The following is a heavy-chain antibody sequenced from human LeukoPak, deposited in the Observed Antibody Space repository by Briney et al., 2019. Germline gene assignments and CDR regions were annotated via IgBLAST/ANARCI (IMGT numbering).Heavy chain of an antibody. J-gene: IGHJ4*02. CDR3: ARDGGYSTSPYPDY. CDR1: GFTFSSYA. Sequence: GGSLRLSCAASGFTFSSYAMSWVRQAPGKGLEWVSAISGSGGSTYYADSVKGRFTISRDNSKNTLYLQMNSLRAEDTAVYYCARDGGYSTSPYPDYWGQGTLVTVSS. V-gene: IGHV3-23*01. D-gene: IGHD6-13*01. CDR2: ISGSGGST.